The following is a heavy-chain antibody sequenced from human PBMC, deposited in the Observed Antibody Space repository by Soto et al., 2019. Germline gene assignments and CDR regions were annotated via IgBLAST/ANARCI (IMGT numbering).Heavy chain of an antibody. CDR2: ISGSGSTI. CDR1: GFTFSSYE. Sequence: SLRLSCAASGFTFSSYEMNWVRQAPGKGLEWVSYISGSGSTIYYADSVKGRFTISRDNTKNSLYLLMNSLRAEDTAVYYCARQGGWNLDYWGQGTLVTVSS. J-gene: IGHJ4*02. V-gene: IGHV3-48*03. CDR3: ARQGGWNLDY. D-gene: IGHD1-1*01.